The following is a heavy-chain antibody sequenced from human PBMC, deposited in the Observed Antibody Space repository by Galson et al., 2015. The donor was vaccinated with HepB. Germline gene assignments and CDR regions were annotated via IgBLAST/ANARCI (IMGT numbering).Heavy chain of an antibody. Sequence: SLRLSCAASGFTFSGSAIHWVRQASGKGPEWVGRIRSKGNDYATSYVESLRGRFTISRDDSRIMAYLHMRSLKTEDTAVYYCTRMGDFSGYSSKWGQGTLVTVSS. CDR1: GFTFSGSA. CDR3: TRMGDFSGYSSK. D-gene: IGHD5-12*01. CDR2: IRSKGNDYAT. J-gene: IGHJ4*02. V-gene: IGHV3-73*01.